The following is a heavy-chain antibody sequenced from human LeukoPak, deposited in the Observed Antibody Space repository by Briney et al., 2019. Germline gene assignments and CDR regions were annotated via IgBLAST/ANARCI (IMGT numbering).Heavy chain of an antibody. J-gene: IGHJ3*02. D-gene: IGHD2-21*02. CDR2: IYYSGST. Sequence: SQTLSLTCTVSGGSISSGGYYWSWIRQHPGKGLEWIGYIYYSGSTYYNPSLKSRVTISVDTSKNQFSLKLSSVTAADTAVYYCARYCGGDYYSAGAFDIWGQGTMVTVSS. V-gene: IGHV4-31*03. CDR3: ARYCGGDYYSAGAFDI. CDR1: GGSISSGGYY.